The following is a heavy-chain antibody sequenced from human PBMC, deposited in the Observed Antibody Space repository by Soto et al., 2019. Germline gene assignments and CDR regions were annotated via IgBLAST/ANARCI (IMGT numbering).Heavy chain of an antibody. CDR3: AKDHTAGPPYYYNMDV. CDR2: ITGSGGTT. CDR1: GFTFSSYA. V-gene: IGHV3-23*01. D-gene: IGHD5-18*01. Sequence: GGSLRLSCVASGFTFSSYAMSWVRQAPGKGLEWVSVITGSGGTTYYADSVKGRFTISRDNSKNKLYLQMNSLRAEDTAVYYCAKDHTAGPPYYYNMDVWGQGTTVTVSS. J-gene: IGHJ6*02.